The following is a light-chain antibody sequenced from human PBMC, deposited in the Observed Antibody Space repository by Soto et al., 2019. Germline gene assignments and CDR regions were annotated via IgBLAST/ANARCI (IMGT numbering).Light chain of an antibody. CDR3: QQRSNWTIT. J-gene: IGKJ4*01. CDR1: QSVSNL. CDR2: EAS. V-gene: IGKV3-11*01. Sequence: ETVLTQSPATLSLSPGERATLSCRASQSVSNLLAWYQQKPGQAPSLLIYEASKRVTGIPARFSGSGSGTDFTLTISSLEPEDFAVYYCQQRSNWTITFGGGTKVEIK.